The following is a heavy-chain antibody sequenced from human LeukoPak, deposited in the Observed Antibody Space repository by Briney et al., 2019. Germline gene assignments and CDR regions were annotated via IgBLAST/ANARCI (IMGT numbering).Heavy chain of an antibody. V-gene: IGHV3-30*03. D-gene: IGHD2-2*01. CDR1: GFIFSSYG. CDR2: ISYDGSNK. J-gene: IGHJ4*02. CDR3: AREGCSSTSCYVPVI. Sequence: GRSLRLSCAASGFIFSSYGMHWVRQAPGKGLEWVAVISYDGSNKYYADSVKGRFTISRDNSKNTLYLQMNSLRAEDTAVYYCAREGCSSTSCYVPVIWGQGTLVTVSS.